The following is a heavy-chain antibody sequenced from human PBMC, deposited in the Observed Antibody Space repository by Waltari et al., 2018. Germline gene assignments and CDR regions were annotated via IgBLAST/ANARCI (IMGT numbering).Heavy chain of an antibody. CDR2: SIPILGIA. D-gene: IGHD2-15*01. V-gene: IGHV1-69*04. J-gene: IGHJ4*02. CDR3: ARDTGYCSGGSCDAGDY. Sequence: QVQLVQSGAEVKKPGSSVKVSCKASGGTFSSYAISWVRQAPGQGLEWMGGSIPILGIANYAQKFQGRVTITADESTSTAYMELSSLRSEDTAVYYCARDTGYCSGGSCDAGDYWGQGTLVTVSS. CDR1: GGTFSSYA.